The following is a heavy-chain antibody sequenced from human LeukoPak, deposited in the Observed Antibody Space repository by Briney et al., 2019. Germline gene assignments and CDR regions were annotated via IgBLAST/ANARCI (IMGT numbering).Heavy chain of an antibody. CDR1: GFTFSDYY. CDR2: ISSSGSTI. CDR3: ARDSYSSSWYRGNYYYYMDV. D-gene: IGHD6-13*01. Sequence: GGSLRLSCAASGFTFSDYYMSWIRQAPGKGLEWVSYISSSGSTIYYADSVKGRFTISRDNAKNSQYLQMNSLRAEDTAVYYCARDSYSSSWYRGNYYYYMDVWGKGTTVTVSS. J-gene: IGHJ6*03. V-gene: IGHV3-11*01.